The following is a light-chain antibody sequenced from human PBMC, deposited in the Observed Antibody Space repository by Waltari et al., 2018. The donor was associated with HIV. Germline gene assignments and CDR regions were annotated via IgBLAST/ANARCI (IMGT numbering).Light chain of an antibody. Sequence: QSVLTQTPSASGTPGPRVTISCSGSSSTIGSNYVYWYQQLPGTAPKLLIYRKNQRPSGVPDRFSGSKSGTSASLAVSGLQSEDEADYYCAAWDDSLNVWVFGGGTKLTVL. CDR2: RKN. J-gene: IGLJ3*02. CDR3: AAWDDSLNVWV. V-gene: IGLV1-47*01. CDR1: SSTIGSNY.